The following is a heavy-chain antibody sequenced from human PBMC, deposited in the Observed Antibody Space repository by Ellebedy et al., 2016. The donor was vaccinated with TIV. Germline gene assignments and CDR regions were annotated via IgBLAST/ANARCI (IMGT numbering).Heavy chain of an antibody. CDR3: YGRGDFDY. D-gene: IGHD1-14*01. CDR2: INQYGTND. V-gene: IGHV3-7*01. J-gene: IGHJ4*02. Sequence: GGSLRLXXAASGFIFGDYWMSWVRQAPGQGLEWVANINQYGTNDFYVNSVEGRFSISRDNAKNSLYLQMNSLRAEDTAVYYCYGRGDFDYWGQGTLVTVSS. CDR1: GFIFGDYW.